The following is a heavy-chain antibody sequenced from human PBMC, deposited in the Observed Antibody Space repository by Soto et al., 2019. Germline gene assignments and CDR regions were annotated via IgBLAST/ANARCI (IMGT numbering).Heavy chain of an antibody. CDR3: ARERTGGVRTYYYYGMDV. CDR1: GFTFSSYG. J-gene: IGHJ6*02. CDR2: IWYDGSNK. V-gene: IGHV3-33*01. D-gene: IGHD2-8*02. Sequence: QVQLVESGGGVVQPGRSLRLSCAASGFTFSSYGMHWVRQAPGKGLEWVAVIWYDGSNKYYADSVKGRFTISRDNSKNTLYLQMNSLRAEDTAVYYCARERTGGVRTYYYYGMDVWGQGTTVTVSS.